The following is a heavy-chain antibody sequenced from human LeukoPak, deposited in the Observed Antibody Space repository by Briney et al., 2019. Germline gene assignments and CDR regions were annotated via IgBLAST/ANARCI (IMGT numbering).Heavy chain of an antibody. Sequence: GGSLRLSCAASGFTFSSYAMHWVRQAPGKGLEWVAVISYDGSNKYYADSVTGRFTISRDNSKNTLYLQMNSLRAEDTAVYYCASGITFIAAAGDYWGQGTLVTVSS. CDR2: ISYDGSNK. V-gene: IGHV3-30-3*01. J-gene: IGHJ4*02. CDR3: ASGITFIAAAGDY. D-gene: IGHD6-13*01. CDR1: GFTFSSYA.